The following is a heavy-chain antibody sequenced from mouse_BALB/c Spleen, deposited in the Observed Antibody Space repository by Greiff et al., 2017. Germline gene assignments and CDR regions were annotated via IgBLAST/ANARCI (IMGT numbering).Heavy chain of an antibody. CDR3: ARGITTATGVAY. J-gene: IGHJ3*01. Sequence: EVQLQQSGAELVRPGGSVKLSCTASGFNINDYYMHWVQQTPEQGLEWIGSIDPDNGYTIYEPRLQGKASITADTSSNTAYLQLSRLTSEDTAVYYCARGITTATGVAYWGQGTLVTVSA. CDR2: IDPDNGYT. D-gene: IGHD1-2*01. CDR1: GFNINDYY. V-gene: IGHV14-1*02.